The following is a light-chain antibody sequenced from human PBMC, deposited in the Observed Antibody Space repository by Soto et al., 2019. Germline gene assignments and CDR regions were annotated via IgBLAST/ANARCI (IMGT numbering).Light chain of an antibody. Sequence: DIHITQSPSTLSASVGYTVTVTCRAGQIFSGWLAWYQQKPGEAPKLLIYDASALPRGVPSRFSGSRSGPEFTLTINSLQSEDFAVYYCQPYNNWPLTFGGGTKVDI. CDR3: QPYNNWPLT. J-gene: IGKJ4*01. V-gene: IGKV1-5*01. CDR1: QIFSGW. CDR2: DAS.